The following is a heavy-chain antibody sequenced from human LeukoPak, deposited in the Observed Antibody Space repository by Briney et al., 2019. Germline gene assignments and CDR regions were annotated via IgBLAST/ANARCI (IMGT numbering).Heavy chain of an antibody. Sequence: PGGSLRLSCAASGFTFSDYYMSWIRQAPGKGLEWLSYISGSGGSICYADSVKGRFTISRDNAKNTLYLQMNSLRAEDTAVYYCAQGKYSSSWYGDYWGQGTLVTVSS. V-gene: IGHV3-11*01. D-gene: IGHD6-13*01. CDR2: ISGSGGSI. CDR1: GFTFSDYY. CDR3: AQGKYSSSWYGDY. J-gene: IGHJ4*02.